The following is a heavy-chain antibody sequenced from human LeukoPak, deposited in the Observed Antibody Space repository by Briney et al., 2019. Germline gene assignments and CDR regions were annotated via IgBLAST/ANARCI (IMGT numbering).Heavy chain of an antibody. CDR2: ISGSGGST. Sequence: GGSLRLSCVASGFTFSSYAMSWVRQAPGKGLEWVSAISGSGGSTYYADSVKGRFTISRDNSKNTLYLQMNSLRAEDTAVYYCAKESLYYDFWSGYQGTNYFDYWGQGTLVTVSS. D-gene: IGHD3-3*01. CDR1: GFTFSSYA. CDR3: AKESLYYDFWSGYQGTNYFDY. J-gene: IGHJ4*02. V-gene: IGHV3-23*01.